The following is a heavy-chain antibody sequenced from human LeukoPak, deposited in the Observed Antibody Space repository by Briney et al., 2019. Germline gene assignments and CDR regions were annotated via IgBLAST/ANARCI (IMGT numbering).Heavy chain of an antibody. J-gene: IGHJ4*02. CDR1: GFTFSSYT. V-gene: IGHV3-23*01. CDR3: AKDGGLWVSAHWGDS. D-gene: IGHD7-27*01. CDR2: ITTSDGNT. Sequence: GGSLRLSCAASGFTFSSYTMSWVRQAPGKGLEWVSTITTSDGNTYYADSVKGRFTVSRDNSKNTLFLQMNSLRAEDTAAYYCAKDGGLWVSAHWGDSWGRGTLVTVSS.